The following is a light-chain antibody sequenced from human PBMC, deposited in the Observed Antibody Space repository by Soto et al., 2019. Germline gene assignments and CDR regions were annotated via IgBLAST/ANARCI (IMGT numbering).Light chain of an antibody. V-gene: IGKV3-11*01. Sequence: EIVLTQSPATLSLSPGERATLSCRASQSVSSYLAWYQQKPGQAPRLLIYDASNRATGIPARFSGSGSGTDFTLTISCLEPEDFAVYYCQQRSNWPQLTFGGGTKVDIK. J-gene: IGKJ4*01. CDR2: DAS. CDR3: QQRSNWPQLT. CDR1: QSVSSY.